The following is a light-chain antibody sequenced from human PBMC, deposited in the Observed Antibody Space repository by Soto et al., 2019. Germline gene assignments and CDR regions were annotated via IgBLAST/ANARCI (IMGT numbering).Light chain of an antibody. CDR3: QQYNNWPPWT. Sequence: EIVMTQSPATLSVSPGERATLSCRASQSVSSTLAWYQQKPGQAPRLLIYGASTRATGIPARCSGSGSGTEVTLTISSLQSEDCAVYYCQQYNNWPPWTFGQGTKVEIK. CDR2: GAS. V-gene: IGKV3-15*01. CDR1: QSVSST. J-gene: IGKJ1*01.